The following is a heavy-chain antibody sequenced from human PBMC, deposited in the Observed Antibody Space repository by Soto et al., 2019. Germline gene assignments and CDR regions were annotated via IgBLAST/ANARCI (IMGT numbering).Heavy chain of an antibody. J-gene: IGHJ4*02. CDR3: ASQRPPVTTFDY. CDR1: GGSFNGYY. D-gene: IGHD4-17*01. CDR2: SNHSGST. V-gene: IGHV4-34*01. Sequence: QVQLRQWGAGLVKPSETLSLTCAVYGGSFNGYYWNWIRQPPGKGLEWIGESNHSGSTKYNPSLKSRVSISVDTSKNQFSLRLSSVTAADTAVYYCASQRPPVTTFDYWGQGNLVTVSS.